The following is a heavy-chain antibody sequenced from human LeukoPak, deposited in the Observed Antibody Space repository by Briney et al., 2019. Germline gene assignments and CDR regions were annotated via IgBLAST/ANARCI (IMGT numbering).Heavy chain of an antibody. CDR3: ARVVGATDPPYYFDY. D-gene: IGHD1-26*01. CDR1: GYTFTSNG. J-gene: IGHJ4*02. V-gene: IGHV1-18*01. Sequence: GASVKVSCKASGYTFTSNGISWVRQAPGQGLEWMGWISAYNGNTNYAQKLQGRVTMTTDTSTSTAYMELRSLRSDDTAVYYCARVVGATDPPYYFDYWGQGTLVTVSS. CDR2: ISAYNGNT.